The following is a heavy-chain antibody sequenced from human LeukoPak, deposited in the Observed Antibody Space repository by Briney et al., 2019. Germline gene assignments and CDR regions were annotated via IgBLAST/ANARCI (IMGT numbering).Heavy chain of an antibody. CDR1: GFIFSKYT. CDR3: AREGFTTSHFDY. V-gene: IGHV3-21*01. J-gene: IGHJ4*02. CDR2: ISSSSTSI. D-gene: IGHD1-14*01. Sequence: GGSLRLSCAASGFIFSKYTMDWVRQAPGKGLEWISSISSSSTSIFYTDSLKGRFTISRDNAKNSVFLQMNGLRAEDTAVYYCAREGFTTSHFDYWGQGLLVTVSS.